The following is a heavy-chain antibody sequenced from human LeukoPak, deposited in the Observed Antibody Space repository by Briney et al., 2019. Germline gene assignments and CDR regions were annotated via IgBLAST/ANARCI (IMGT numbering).Heavy chain of an antibody. D-gene: IGHD3-10*01. V-gene: IGHV3-33*01. CDR3: ARDRRSYYGSGSYPDY. Sequence: GRSLRLSCAASGFTFSSYGMHWVRQAPGKGLEWVAVIWYDGSNKYYADSVKGRFTISRDNSKNTLYLQMNSLRAEDTAVYYCARDRRSYYGSGSYPDYWGQGTLVTVSS. J-gene: IGHJ4*02. CDR2: IWYDGSNK. CDR1: GFTFSSYG.